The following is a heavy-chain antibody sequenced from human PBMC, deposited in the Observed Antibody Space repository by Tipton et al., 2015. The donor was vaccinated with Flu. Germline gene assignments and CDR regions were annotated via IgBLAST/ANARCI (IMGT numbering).Heavy chain of an antibody. J-gene: IGHJ4*02. D-gene: IGHD1-26*01. V-gene: IGHV4-38-2*01. Sequence: GLVKPSETLSLTCAVSGYSISSDHYWGWIRQPPGKGLEWIGSVFRSGNTYYNPSVKSRLTMSVDTSKNQFSLRLTSVTAADAAMYYCGRLFNGRYVDFWGQGTLVTVSS. CDR1: GYSISSDHY. CDR3: GRLFNGRYVDF. CDR2: VFRSGNT.